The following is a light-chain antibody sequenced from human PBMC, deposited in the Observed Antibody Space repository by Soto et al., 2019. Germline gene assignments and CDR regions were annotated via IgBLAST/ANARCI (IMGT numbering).Light chain of an antibody. CDR3: KQYKEWPPFT. V-gene: IGKV3-15*01. CDR2: GAS. J-gene: IGKJ5*01. CDR1: QSVSNN. Sequence: EIVMTQSPATLSVSPGETATLSCRASQSVSNNVAWYQQKPGQAPRLLILGASTRATGIPARFSGSGSGTELTLSISSLQSEDFAVYYCKQYKEWPPFTFGQGTRLEIK.